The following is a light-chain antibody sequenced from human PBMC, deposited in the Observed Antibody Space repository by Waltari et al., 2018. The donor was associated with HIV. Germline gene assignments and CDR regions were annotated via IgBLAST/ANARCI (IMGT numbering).Light chain of an antibody. CDR2: DLN. CDR1: SKDVGAYTY. CDR3: CSSAGRDIFV. V-gene: IGLV2-11*01. J-gene: IGLJ1*01. Sequence: QSALTQSRSVSGSPGQSIPIPCTGTSKDVGAYTYVSWYQQHPGRAPKLLIYDLNRRPSGVPDRFSGSKSGNTASLSISGLQAEDEADYYCCSSAGRDIFVFGTGTKVTVL.